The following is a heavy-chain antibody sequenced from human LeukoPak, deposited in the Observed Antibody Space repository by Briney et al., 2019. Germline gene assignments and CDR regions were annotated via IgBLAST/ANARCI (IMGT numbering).Heavy chain of an antibody. V-gene: IGHV4-59*12. Sequence: TSSETLSLTCTVSGGSISSYYWSWIRQPPGKGLEWIGYIYYSGSTNYNPSLKSRVTISVDTSKNQCTLKLSSVTAADTAVYYCARVGDYALKDWGQGTLVTVSS. D-gene: IGHD3-16*01. J-gene: IGHJ4*02. CDR3: ARVGDYALKD. CDR1: GGSISSYY. CDR2: IYYSGST.